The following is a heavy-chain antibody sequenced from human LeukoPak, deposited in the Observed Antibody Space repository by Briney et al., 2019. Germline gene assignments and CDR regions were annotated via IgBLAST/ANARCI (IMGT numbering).Heavy chain of an antibody. CDR2: INVSGGNT. CDR1: GFTFSNYA. Sequence: GRSLRLSCAASGFTFSNYAINCVRQAPGKGLEWVSVINVSGGNTFYADSVKGRFTISRDNSKNTLYLQMSSLRVEDTAVYYCARSLKWNLVGFDYWGQGTLVTVSS. CDR3: ARSLKWNLVGFDY. J-gene: IGHJ4*02. V-gene: IGHV3-23*01. D-gene: IGHD1-1*01.